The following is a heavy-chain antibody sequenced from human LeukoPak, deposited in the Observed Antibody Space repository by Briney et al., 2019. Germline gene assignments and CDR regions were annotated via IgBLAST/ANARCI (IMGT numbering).Heavy chain of an antibody. CDR1: GGSISSYY. CDR2: IYTSGST. CDR3: ARESPQWLVRGDAFDI. J-gene: IGHJ3*02. D-gene: IGHD6-19*01. Sequence: SETLSLTCTVSGGSISSYYWSWIRQPAVKGLEWIGRIYTSGSTNYNPSLKSRVTMSVDTSKNQFSLKLSSVTAADTAVYYCARESPQWLVRGDAFDIWGQGTMVTVSS. V-gene: IGHV4-4*07.